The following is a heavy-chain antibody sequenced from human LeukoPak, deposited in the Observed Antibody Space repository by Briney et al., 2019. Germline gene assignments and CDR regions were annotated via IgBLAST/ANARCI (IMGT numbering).Heavy chain of an antibody. D-gene: IGHD1-7*01. Sequence: SETLSLTCTVSGGSISSGDYYWSWIRQPPGKGLEWIGYIYYSGSTYYNPSLKSRVTISVDTSKNQFSLKLSSVTAADTAVYYCARDASELELQAFDIWGQGTMVTVSS. CDR1: GGSISSGDYY. CDR2: IYYSGST. V-gene: IGHV4-30-4*08. J-gene: IGHJ3*02. CDR3: ARDASELELQAFDI.